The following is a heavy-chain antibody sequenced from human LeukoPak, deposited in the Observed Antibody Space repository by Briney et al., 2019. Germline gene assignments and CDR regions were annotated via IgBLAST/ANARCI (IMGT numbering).Heavy chain of an antibody. CDR1: GYIFTSYY. Sequence: ASVKVSCKASGYIFTSYYMHWVRQAPGQGLEWMGIINPSGGSTSYAQKFQGRVTMTRDTSTSTVYMELSSLRSEDTAVYYCARIYGSGSSLYNWFDPWGQGTLVTVSS. CDR2: INPSGGST. D-gene: IGHD3-10*01. CDR3: ARIYGSGSSLYNWFDP. J-gene: IGHJ5*02. V-gene: IGHV1-46*01.